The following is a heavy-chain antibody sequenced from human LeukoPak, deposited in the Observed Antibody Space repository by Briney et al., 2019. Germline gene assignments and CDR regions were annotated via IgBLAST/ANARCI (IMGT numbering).Heavy chain of an antibody. CDR1: GFTFSSYS. V-gene: IGHV3-21*01. CDR2: ISSSSSYI. D-gene: IGHD3-22*01. J-gene: IGHJ4*02. Sequence: PGGSLRLSCAASGFTFSSYSMNWVRQAPGKGLEWVSSISSSSSYIYYADSVKGRFTISRDSAKNSLYLQMNSLRAEDTAVYYCARDAHYYDSSGYRGVYWGQGTLVTVSS. CDR3: ARDAHYYDSSGYRGVY.